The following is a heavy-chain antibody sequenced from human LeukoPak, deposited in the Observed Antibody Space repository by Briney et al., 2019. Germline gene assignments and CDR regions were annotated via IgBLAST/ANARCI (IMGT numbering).Heavy chain of an antibody. Sequence: PGGSLRLSCAASGFTFSSYAMHWVRQAPGKGLEWVAVISYDGSNKYYADSVKGRFTISRDNSKNTLYLQMNSLRAEDTAVYYCAREGGIVVVPAARYNWFDPWGQGTLVTVSS. J-gene: IGHJ5*02. D-gene: IGHD2-2*01. V-gene: IGHV3-30-3*01. CDR1: GFTFSSYA. CDR3: AREGGIVVVPAARYNWFDP. CDR2: ISYDGSNK.